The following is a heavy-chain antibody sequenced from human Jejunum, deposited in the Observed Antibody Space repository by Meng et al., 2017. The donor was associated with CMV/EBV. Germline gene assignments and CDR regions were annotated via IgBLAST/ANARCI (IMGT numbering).Heavy chain of an antibody. D-gene: IGHD1-14*01. V-gene: IGHV4-39*07. Sequence: TCTVSGGSINSGSYYWGWIRHSPGKGLEWIGNMYYSGSAYYNPSLKSRVTISVDTSKNQFSLKLSSVTAADTAVYYCARNPGMDVWGQGTTVTVSS. CDR1: GGSINSGSYY. CDR3: ARNPGMDV. J-gene: IGHJ6*02. CDR2: MYYSGSA.